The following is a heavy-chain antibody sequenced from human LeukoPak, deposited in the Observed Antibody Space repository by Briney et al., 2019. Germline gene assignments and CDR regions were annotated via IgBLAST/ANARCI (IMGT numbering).Heavy chain of an antibody. CDR2: FDPEDGET. J-gene: IGHJ5*02. CDR1: GYTLTELS. D-gene: IGHD3-9*01. CDR3: ATAKITIFTARNWFDP. Sequence: GASVKVSCKVSGYTLTELSMHWVRQAPGKGLEGMGAFDPEDGETIYAQKFQGRVTMTEDTSTDTAYMELSSLRSEDTAVYYCATAKITIFTARNWFDPWGQGTLVTVSS. V-gene: IGHV1-24*01.